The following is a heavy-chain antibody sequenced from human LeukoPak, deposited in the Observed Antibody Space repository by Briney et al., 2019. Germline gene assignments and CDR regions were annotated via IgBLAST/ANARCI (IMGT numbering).Heavy chain of an antibody. V-gene: IGHV5-51*01. Sequence: GESLKISCKGSGYAFTSYWIGWVRQMPGKGLEWMGIIYPGDSDTTYSPSFQGQVTISADKSISTAYLQWSSLKASDTAMYYCARRDGYCSSTSCYADYYYGMDVWGQGTTVTVSS. D-gene: IGHD2-2*01. CDR1: GYAFTSYW. J-gene: IGHJ6*02. CDR2: IYPGDSDT. CDR3: ARRDGYCSSTSCYADYYYGMDV.